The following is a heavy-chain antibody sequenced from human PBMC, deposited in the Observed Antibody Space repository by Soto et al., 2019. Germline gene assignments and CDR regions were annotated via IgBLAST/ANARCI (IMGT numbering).Heavy chain of an antibody. V-gene: IGHV1-46*03. CDR1: GYTFTSYY. CDR3: ASRYCSSTSCYTLVDFDY. Sequence: ASVKVSCKASGYTFTSYYMHWVRQAPGQGLEWMGIINPSGGSTSYAQKFQGRVTMTRDTSTSTVYMELSSLRSEDTAVYYFASRYCSSTSCYTLVDFDYWGQGTLVTVSS. CDR2: INPSGGST. D-gene: IGHD2-2*02. J-gene: IGHJ4*02.